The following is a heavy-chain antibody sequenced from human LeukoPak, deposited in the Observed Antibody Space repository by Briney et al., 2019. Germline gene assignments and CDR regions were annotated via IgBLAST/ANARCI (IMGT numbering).Heavy chain of an antibody. CDR1: SGSISSGSHH. CDR3: ARDVGYYDSSGYYYNYQYYTDV. CDR2: IYTSGGT. V-gene: IGHV4-61*02. Sequence: PSETLSLTCTVSSGSISSGSHHWSWIRQPAGKGLQWIGRIYTSGGTNYNPSLKSRVTISVDMSKNQFSLKLSSVTAADTAVYYCARDVGYYDSSGYYYNYQYYTDVWGKGTSVTVSS. D-gene: IGHD3-22*01. J-gene: IGHJ6*03.